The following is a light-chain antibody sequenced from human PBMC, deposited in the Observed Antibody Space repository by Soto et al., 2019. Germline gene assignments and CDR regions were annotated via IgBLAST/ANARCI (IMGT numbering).Light chain of an antibody. Sequence: IQMTQSPSSLSASVGDRVTITCRASETISNYLNWYQQKSGTAPKLLIYAASSLQSGVPSRFSGSGSGTDFTLTISSLQPEDFATYYCQQSCHNPGTFGQGTKVEIK. J-gene: IGKJ1*01. V-gene: IGKV1-39*01. CDR2: AAS. CDR1: ETISNY. CDR3: QQSCHNPGT.